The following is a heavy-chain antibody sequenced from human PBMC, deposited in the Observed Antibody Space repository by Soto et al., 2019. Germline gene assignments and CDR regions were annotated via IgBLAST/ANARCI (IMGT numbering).Heavy chain of an antibody. V-gene: IGHV3-23*01. CDR1: GFSFSNNW. CDR2: IGASGDIT. J-gene: IGHJ4*02. D-gene: IGHD2-21*02. CDR3: AKDDFTDRGDDYFDY. Sequence: GGSLRLSCVASGFSFSNNWMSWVRQAPGKGLEWVAGIGASGDITWYADSVKGRLSISRDNSKNTLYLQLNSLRFEDTAVYYCAKDDFTDRGDDYFDYWGPGTLVPVSS.